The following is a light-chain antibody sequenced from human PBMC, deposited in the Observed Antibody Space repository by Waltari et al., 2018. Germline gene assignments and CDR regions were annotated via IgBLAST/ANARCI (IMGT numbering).Light chain of an antibody. CDR1: QSVSRS. CDR2: EAS. J-gene: IGKJ5*01. Sequence: EIVLTQSPATLSFSTGERATLSCRASQSVSRSLALYQHKPGQAPRLLIYEASNRATGIPARFSGSGSGTDFTLTISSLEPEDFAVYYCQQRSNWPPVTFGQGTRLEIK. CDR3: QQRSNWPPVT. V-gene: IGKV3-11*01.